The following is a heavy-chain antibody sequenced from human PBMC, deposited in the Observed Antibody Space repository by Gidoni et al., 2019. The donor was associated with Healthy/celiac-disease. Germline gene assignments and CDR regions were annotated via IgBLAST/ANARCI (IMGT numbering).Heavy chain of an antibody. CDR2: ISGSGGNT. D-gene: IGHD2-15*01. V-gene: IGHV3-23*01. CDR1: GFTFSSYA. CDR3: AKGASAPWSTWYYFDY. J-gene: IGHJ4*02. Sequence: EVQLLESGGGLVQPGGSLRLSCAASGFTFSSYAMSWVRQAPGKGLEWVSAISGSGGNTYYADSVKGRFTISRDNSKNTLYLQMNSLRAEDTAVYYCAKGASAPWSTWYYFDYWGQGTLVTVSS.